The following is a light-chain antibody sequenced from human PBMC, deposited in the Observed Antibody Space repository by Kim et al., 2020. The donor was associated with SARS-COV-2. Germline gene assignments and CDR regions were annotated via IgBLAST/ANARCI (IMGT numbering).Light chain of an antibody. CDR1: GVDGGVTDF. J-gene: IGLJ3*02. V-gene: IGLV2-8*01. CDR2: EVN. CDR3: GSYAGSKKLE. Sequence: QPGAASAAATGVDGGVTDFVSCDQQHPGKPPQLMFYEVNQRPSGAPGRFSGSKSGNAASLTVSGLEAEDEADYYSGSYAGSKKLEFGGGTQLTVL.